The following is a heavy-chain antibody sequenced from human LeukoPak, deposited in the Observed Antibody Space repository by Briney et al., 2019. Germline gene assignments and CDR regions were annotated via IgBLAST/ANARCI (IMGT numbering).Heavy chain of an antibody. CDR2: IYYSGST. Sequence: RPSETLSLTCTVSGGSISSSSYYWGWIRQPAGKGLEWIGSIYYSGSTYYNPSLKSRVTISVDTSKNQFSLKLSSVTAADTAVYYCARWPVGSSAFDIWGQGTMVTVSS. J-gene: IGHJ3*02. D-gene: IGHD2-2*01. CDR3: ARWPVGSSAFDI. V-gene: IGHV4-39*01. CDR1: GGSISSSSYY.